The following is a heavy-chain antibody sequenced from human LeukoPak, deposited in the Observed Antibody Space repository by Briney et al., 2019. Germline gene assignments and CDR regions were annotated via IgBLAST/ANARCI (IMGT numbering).Heavy chain of an antibody. D-gene: IGHD7-27*01. CDR3: ARTTGDEHGGGHYLDY. CDR1: GFSLSTSGMC. J-gene: IGHJ4*02. V-gene: IGHV2-70*11. CDR2: IDWDDDK. Sequence: SGPTLLNPTQTLTLTCTFSGFSLSTSGMCVNWFRQPPGKALEWLARIDWDDDKYYSTSLKTRLTISKDTSKNQVVLTLTNMDPVDTATYYCARTTGDEHGGGHYLDYWGQGTLVTVSS.